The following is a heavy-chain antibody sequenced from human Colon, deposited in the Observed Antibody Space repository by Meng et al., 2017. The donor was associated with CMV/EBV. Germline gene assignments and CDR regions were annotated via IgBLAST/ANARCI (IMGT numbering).Heavy chain of an antibody. CDR3: AREGDLVVVPGSTRSPGGNDY. D-gene: IGHD2-21*01. V-gene: IGHV3-7*01. Sequence: GGSLRLSCVGSGFTFSTYWMSWIRQAPGKGLEWVANIKEEGTETYYAASVKGRFSISRDNSKNSLSLEMSSLRAEDTAVYYCAREGDLVVVPGSTRSPGGNDYWGQGTLVTVSS. CDR2: IKEEGTET. CDR1: GFTFSTYW. J-gene: IGHJ4*02.